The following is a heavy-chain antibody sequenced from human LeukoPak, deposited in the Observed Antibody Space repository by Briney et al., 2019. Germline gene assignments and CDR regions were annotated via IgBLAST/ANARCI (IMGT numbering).Heavy chain of an antibody. CDR2: INTNTGNP. Sequence: ASVKVSCRASGYTFTSYAMNWVRQAPGQGLEWMGWINTNTGNPTYAQGFTGRFVFSLDTSVSTAYLQISSLKAEDTAVYYCARYPWYCSGGSCYDNWFDPWGQGTLVTVSS. CDR3: ARYPWYCSGGSCYDNWFDP. J-gene: IGHJ5*02. CDR1: GYTFTSYA. V-gene: IGHV7-4-1*02. D-gene: IGHD2-15*01.